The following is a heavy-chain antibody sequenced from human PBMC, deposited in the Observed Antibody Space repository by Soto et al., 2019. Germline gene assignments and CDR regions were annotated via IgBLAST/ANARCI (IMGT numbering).Heavy chain of an antibody. J-gene: IGHJ4*01. V-gene: IGHV3-23*01. CDR2: VTGSGSNT. CDR1: GFTFSNYA. CDR3: AKGWSDYFDS. Sequence: EVQLLESGGGLAQPGGSLRLSCAASGFTFSNYAMNWVRQAPAKGLEWVSSVTGSGSNTYYADSVKGRFTISRDNSNNTLYLQMNSLRAEDTAVYYCAKGWSDYFDSWGHGTLVTVSS.